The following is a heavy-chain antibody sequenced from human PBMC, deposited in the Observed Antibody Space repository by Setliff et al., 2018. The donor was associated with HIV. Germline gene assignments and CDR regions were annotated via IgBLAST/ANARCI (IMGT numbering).Heavy chain of an antibody. D-gene: IGHD3-3*01. J-gene: IGHJ6*03. CDR1: GGTFSSYA. CDR2: IIPILGIA. Sequence: SVKVSCKASGGTFSSYAISWVRQAPGQGLEWMGGIIPILGIANYAQRFQGKVTITADKSTSKAYMELTSLRIDDTAIYYCVRGVQSPPHYSYYYMDVWGEGTMVTVSS. CDR3: VRGVQSPPHYSYYYMDV. V-gene: IGHV1-69*10.